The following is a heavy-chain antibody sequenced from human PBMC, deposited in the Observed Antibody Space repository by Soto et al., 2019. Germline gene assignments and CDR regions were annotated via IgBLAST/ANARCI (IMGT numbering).Heavy chain of an antibody. D-gene: IGHD2-2*01. CDR2: IYHTGTT. Sequence: SETLSLTCTVSGGSISSGGYYWSWIRQPPGKGLEWIGYIYHTGTTYYNPSLQSRVTISVDTSKNQFSLKLSSVTAADTAVYYCARVLFPVVVPAAPRRRWFDPWGQGTLVTVSS. J-gene: IGHJ5*02. CDR3: ARVLFPVVVPAAPRRRWFDP. V-gene: IGHV4-31*03. CDR1: GGSISSGGYY.